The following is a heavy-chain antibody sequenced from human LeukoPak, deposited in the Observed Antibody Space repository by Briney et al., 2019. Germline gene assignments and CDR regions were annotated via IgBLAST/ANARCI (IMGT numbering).Heavy chain of an antibody. CDR2: IIPIFGIA. CDR1: GSTFSSYA. D-gene: IGHD5-18*01. CDR3: ARLLVDTANKFAEHYFDY. Sequence: SVKVSCKASGSTFSSYAISWVRQAPGQGLEWMGRIIPIFGIANYAQKFQGRVTITADKSTSTAYMELSSLRSEDTAVYYCARLLVDTANKFAEHYFDYWGQGTLVTVSS. J-gene: IGHJ4*02. V-gene: IGHV1-69*04.